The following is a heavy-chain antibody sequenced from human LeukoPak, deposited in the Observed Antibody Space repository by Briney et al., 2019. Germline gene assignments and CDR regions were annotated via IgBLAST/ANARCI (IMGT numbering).Heavy chain of an antibody. Sequence: PGESLRLSCAASGFTFSRYSMAWVRQAPGKGLEWVSSITLSNSISYADSVRGRFTISRANAWNSLYLQMNSLRAEDTAVYYCARGLRGQRAYYFDYWGQGTLVTVSS. V-gene: IGHV3-21*01. CDR3: ARGLRGQRAYYFDY. J-gene: IGHJ4*02. CDR2: ITLSNSI. CDR1: GFTFSRYS.